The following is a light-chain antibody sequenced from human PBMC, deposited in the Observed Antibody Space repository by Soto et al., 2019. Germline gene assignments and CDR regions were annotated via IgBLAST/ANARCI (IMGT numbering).Light chain of an antibody. CDR2: GAF. CDR3: QQRSNWPLT. V-gene: IGKV3D-20*02. J-gene: IGKJ4*01. Sequence: EIVLTQSPGTLSLSPGERATLSCRASRSVGSDFLAWYQQRPGKAPRILIFGAFGRANGIPDRFSGSGSGTEFTLTISGLQSEDFAVYYCQQRSNWPLTFGGGTKVDIK. CDR1: RSVGSDF.